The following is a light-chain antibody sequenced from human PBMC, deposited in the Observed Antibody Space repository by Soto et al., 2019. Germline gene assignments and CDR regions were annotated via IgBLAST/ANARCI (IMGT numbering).Light chain of an antibody. CDR3: QQYGSSPGT. V-gene: IGKV3-20*01. CDR2: AAS. J-gene: IGKJ1*01. CDR1: QSVSSSY. Sequence: EIVLTQSPGTLSLSPGERATLSCRASQSVSSSYLAWYQQKPGQAPRLLIYAASSRATGIPDRFSGSGSGTDFTLTISRLEPEDFAVYYCQQYGSSPGTFGQGTKVEIQ.